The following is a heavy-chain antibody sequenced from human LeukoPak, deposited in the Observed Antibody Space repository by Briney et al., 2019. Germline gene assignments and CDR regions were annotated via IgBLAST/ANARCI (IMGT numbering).Heavy chain of an antibody. J-gene: IGHJ3*01. CDR1: GFSFSSYT. D-gene: IGHD3-22*01. V-gene: IGHV3-21*01. CDR2: ISSGSGYI. Sequence: GGSLSLSCAASGFSFSSYTMNWVRQAPGKGLEWVSSISSGSGYIYYADSVKGRFTISRDNAKNSLYLQMSSLRDEDTAVYYCARPESESSGSLGAFDVWGQGTMVTVSS. CDR3: ARPESESSGSLGAFDV.